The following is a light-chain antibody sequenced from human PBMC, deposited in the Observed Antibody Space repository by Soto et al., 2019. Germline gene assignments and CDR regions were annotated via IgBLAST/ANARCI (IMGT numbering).Light chain of an antibody. CDR2: GAS. V-gene: IGKV3-20*01. CDR1: QSVTSNY. J-gene: IGKJ4*01. Sequence: EIVLTQSPGTLSLSPGERVTLSCRASQSVTSNYLAWYQQKPGQAPRLLIYGASSRATGIPDRFSGSGSGTDFTLTISSLEPEDFAVYDCQQYGGSPRFTFGGGTKVEIK. CDR3: QQYGGSPRFT.